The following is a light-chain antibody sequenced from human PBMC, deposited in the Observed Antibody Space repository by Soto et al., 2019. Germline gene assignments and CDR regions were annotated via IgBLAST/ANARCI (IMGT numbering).Light chain of an antibody. CDR2: YAS. J-gene: IGKJ3*01. Sequence: DIVMTQSPATLSVSPGERVTLSCRASLTVSTNLAWYQQKPGQAPRLLIYYASTRATGTPARFSGSGSVKEFPLTISSLQPEDVATYYCQQYNNWPPGATFGPGTKVEIK. CDR1: LTVSTN. CDR3: QQYNNWPPGAT. V-gene: IGKV3-15*01.